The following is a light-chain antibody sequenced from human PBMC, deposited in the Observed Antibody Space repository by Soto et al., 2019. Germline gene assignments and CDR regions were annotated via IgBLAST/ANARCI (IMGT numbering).Light chain of an antibody. V-gene: IGLV1-40*01. CDR2: GNT. Sequence: QSVVTQPPSVSGAPGQRVTISCTGSSSNIGAGYDVHWYQQLPGTAPKLLLYGNTNRPSGVPDRFSGSKSGSSASLAISGLQAEDEADYYCAAWDDSLNGWVFGGGTKLTVL. J-gene: IGLJ3*02. CDR3: AAWDDSLNGWV. CDR1: SSNIGAGYD.